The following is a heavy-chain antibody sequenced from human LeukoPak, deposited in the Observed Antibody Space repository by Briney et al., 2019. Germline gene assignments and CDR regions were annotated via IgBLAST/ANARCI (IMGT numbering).Heavy chain of an antibody. CDR1: GYTFTDFY. D-gene: IGHD3-10*01. J-gene: IGHJ6*03. V-gene: IGHV1-2*02. CDR3: ARGHGGYYYYMDV. CDR2: INPNSGGT. Sequence: ASVKVSCKASGYTFTDFYMHWVRQAPGQGPEWMGWINPNSGGTNYAQKFQGRVTMTRDTSISTAYMELSSLRSDDTAVYYCARGHGGYYYYMDVWGKGTTVTVSS.